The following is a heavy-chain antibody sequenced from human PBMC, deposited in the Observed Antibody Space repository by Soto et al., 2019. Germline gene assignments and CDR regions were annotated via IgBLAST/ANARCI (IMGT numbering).Heavy chain of an antibody. CDR2: IIPIFGTA. CDR3: ARDYTTKGRVIAVAGNLWFDP. J-gene: IGHJ5*02. Sequence: AASVKVSCKASGGTFSSYAISWVRQAPGQGLEWMGGIIPIFGTANYAQKFQGRVTITADESTSTAYMELSSLRSEDTAVYYCARDYTTKGRVIAVAGNLWFDPWGQGTLVTVSS. V-gene: IGHV1-69*13. CDR1: GGTFSSYA. D-gene: IGHD6-19*01.